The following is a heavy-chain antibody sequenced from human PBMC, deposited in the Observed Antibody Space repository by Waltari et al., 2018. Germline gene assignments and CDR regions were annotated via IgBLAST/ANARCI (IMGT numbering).Heavy chain of an antibody. CDR3: AKENYFDSSGYSRHYYYGMDV. J-gene: IGHJ6*02. Sequence: EVQLVESGGGLIHSGGAVRLSCAASGFSVSSNYITWVREAPGKGLEEVTIRYSGGITKYGDPVKGRITISGDNSKNTLYLQRNSRRAADTAVYYCAKENYFDSSGYSRHYYYGMDVWGQGTTVTVSS. CDR2: RYSGGIT. CDR1: GFSVSSNY. V-gene: IGHV3-53*01. D-gene: IGHD3-22*01.